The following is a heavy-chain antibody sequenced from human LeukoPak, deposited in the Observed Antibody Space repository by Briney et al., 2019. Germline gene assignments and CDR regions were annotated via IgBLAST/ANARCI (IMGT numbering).Heavy chain of an antibody. V-gene: IGHV3-7*03. CDR3: ARGGGLDV. Sequence: GGSLRLSCAASGFTFSSYWMSWVRQAPGKGLEWVANIKEDGSEKYYVDSVKGRFTISRDNAKNSLYLQMSNLRAEDTAVYFCARGGGLDVWGQGATVTVSS. J-gene: IGHJ6*02. CDR1: GFTFSSYW. D-gene: IGHD3-16*01. CDR2: IKEDGSEK.